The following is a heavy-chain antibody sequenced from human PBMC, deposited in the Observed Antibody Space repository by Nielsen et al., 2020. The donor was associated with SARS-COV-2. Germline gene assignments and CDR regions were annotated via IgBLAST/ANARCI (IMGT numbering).Heavy chain of an antibody. CDR2: ISAYNGNT. J-gene: IGHJ3*02. CDR1: SYTFTSYG. D-gene: IGHD1-26*01. V-gene: IGHV1-18*01. CDR3: ARDSFTWELPGGWAFDI. Sequence: ASVKVSCKASSYTFTSYGISWVRQAPGQGLEWMGWISAYNGNTNYAQKLQGRVTMTTDTSTSTAYMELRSLRSDDTAVYYCARDSFTWELPGGWAFDIWGQGTMVTVSS.